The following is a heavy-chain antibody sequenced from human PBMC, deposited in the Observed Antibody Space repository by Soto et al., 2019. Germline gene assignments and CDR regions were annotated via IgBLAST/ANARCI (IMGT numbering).Heavy chain of an antibody. J-gene: IGHJ4*02. CDR2: IIPIFGTA. CDR1: GGTFSSYA. CDR3: ARDPGPRYYDSSGYLGAHDY. V-gene: IGHV1-69*06. Sequence: QVQLVQSGAEVKKPGSSVKVSCKASGGTFSSYAISWVRQAPGQGLEWMGGIIPIFGTANYAQKFQGRVTITADKSTSTAYMELSSLRSEDTAVYYCARDPGPRYYDSSGYLGAHDYWGQGTLVTVSS. D-gene: IGHD3-22*01.